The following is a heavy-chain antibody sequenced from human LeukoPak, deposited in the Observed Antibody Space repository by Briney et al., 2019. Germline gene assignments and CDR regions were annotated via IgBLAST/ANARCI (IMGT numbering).Heavy chain of an antibody. CDR1: GFTFSSYW. Sequence: GGSLRLSCAASGFTFSSYWMSWVRQAPGKGLEWVANIKQDGSEKYYVDSVKGRFTISRDNAKNSLYLQMNSLRAEDTAVYYCARGTRLSSSRWYYGMDVWGQGTTVTVSS. D-gene: IGHD6-13*01. CDR2: IKQDGSEK. CDR3: ARGTRLSSSRWYYGMDV. J-gene: IGHJ6*02. V-gene: IGHV3-7*01.